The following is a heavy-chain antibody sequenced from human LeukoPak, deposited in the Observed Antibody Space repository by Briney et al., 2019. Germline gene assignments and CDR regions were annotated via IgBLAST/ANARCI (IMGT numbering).Heavy chain of an antibody. CDR2: ISSDGGSK. D-gene: IGHD2-2*01. CDR3: ATPLLPDAMTDFDY. V-gene: IGHV3-30*03. Sequence: PGGSLRLSCAASGFTFSSYGMHWVRQAPGKGLEWVAVISSDGGSKFYADPVKGRFTISRDTSRNTVYLQMNSLRAEDTAVYYCATPLLPDAMTDFDYWGQGTLVTVSS. CDR1: GFTFSSYG. J-gene: IGHJ4*02.